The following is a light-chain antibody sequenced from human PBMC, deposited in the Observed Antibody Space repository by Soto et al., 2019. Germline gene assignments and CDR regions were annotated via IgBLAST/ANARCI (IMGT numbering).Light chain of an antibody. Sequence: EIVLTQSPATLSLSPGERATLSCRASQGVSSYLAWYQQKPGQAPSLIIYDATNRATGIPARFSGSGPGTNFTLTISSVEPEDFAVYYCQQRYTFGQGTKLEIK. CDR2: DAT. V-gene: IGKV3D-11*01. CDR1: QGVSSY. J-gene: IGKJ2*01. CDR3: QQRYT.